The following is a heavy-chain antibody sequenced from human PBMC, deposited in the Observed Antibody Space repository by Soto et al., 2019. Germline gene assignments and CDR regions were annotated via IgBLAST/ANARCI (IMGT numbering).Heavy chain of an antibody. CDR1: GFTFSSHS. J-gene: IGHJ4*02. CDR3: AREFSSQLPLDY. V-gene: IGHV3-21*01. Sequence: GGSLRLSCAASGFTFSSHSMNWVRQAPGKGLEWVASIYRSSVFRFGPNEFYADSVRGQFIISRDNTNNLVFLQMDSLRVEDTAVYYCAREFSSQLPLDYWGQGTLVTVSS. CDR2: IYRSSVFRFGPNE.